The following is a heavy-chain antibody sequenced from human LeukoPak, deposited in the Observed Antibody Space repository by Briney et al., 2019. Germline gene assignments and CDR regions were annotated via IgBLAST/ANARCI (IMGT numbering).Heavy chain of an antibody. V-gene: IGHV4-34*01. CDR1: GVSFSGYY. J-gene: IGHJ4*02. D-gene: IGHD4-23*01. CDR2: INHSGST. CDR3: ARHEPFYGGNSFGY. Sequence: SETLSLTCAVYGVSFSGYYWSWIRQPPGKGLEWTGEINHSGSTNYNPSLKSRVTISVDTSKNQFSLKLSSVTAADTAVYYCARHEPFYGGNSFGYWGQGTLVTVSS.